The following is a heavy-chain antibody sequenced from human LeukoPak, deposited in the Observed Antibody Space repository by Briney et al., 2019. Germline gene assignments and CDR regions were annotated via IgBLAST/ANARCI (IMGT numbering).Heavy chain of an antibody. V-gene: IGHV3-21*01. CDR2: ISSSSSYI. Sequence: GGSLRLSCAASGFTFSSYSMNWVRQAPGKGLEWVSSISSSSSYIYYADSVKGRFTISRDNANNSLYLQMNSLRAEDTAVYYCARGEYSSSSIALDPWGQGTLVTVSS. D-gene: IGHD6-6*01. CDR3: ARGEYSSSSIALDP. CDR1: GFTFSSYS. J-gene: IGHJ5*02.